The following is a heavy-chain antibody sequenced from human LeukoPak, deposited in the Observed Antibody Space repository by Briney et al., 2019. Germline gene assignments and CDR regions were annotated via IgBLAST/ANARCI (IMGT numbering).Heavy chain of an antibody. CDR1: GYTFTSYG. D-gene: IGHD3-22*01. CDR3: AREQGYYDSRPNFYYYGMDV. Sequence: SVKVSCKASGYTFTSYGISWVRQAPGQGLEWMGGIIPIFGTANYAQKFQGRVTITADESTSTAYMELSSLRSEDTAVYYCAREQGYYDSRPNFYYYGMDVWGQGTTVTVSS. V-gene: IGHV1-69*13. CDR2: IIPIFGTA. J-gene: IGHJ6*02.